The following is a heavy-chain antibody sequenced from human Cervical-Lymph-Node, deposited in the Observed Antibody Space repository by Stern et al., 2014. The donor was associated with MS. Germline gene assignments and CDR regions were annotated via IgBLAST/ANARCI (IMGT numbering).Heavy chain of an antibody. J-gene: IGHJ4*02. CDR1: GGTFSSYA. CDR3: ARESRGRIVGAHDY. V-gene: IGHV1-69*01. Sequence: MQLVESGAEVKKPGSSVKVSCKASGGTFSSYAISWGRQAPGQGLEWMGGIIPIFGTANYAQKFQGRVTITADESTSTAYMELSSLRSEDSAVYYCARESRGRIVGAHDYWGQGTLVTVSS. CDR2: IIPIFGTA. D-gene: IGHD1-26*01.